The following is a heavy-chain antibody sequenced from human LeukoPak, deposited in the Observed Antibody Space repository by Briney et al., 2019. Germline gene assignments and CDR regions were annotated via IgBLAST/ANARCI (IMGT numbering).Heavy chain of an antibody. CDR1: GYTFTSYD. V-gene: IGHV1-8*01. J-gene: IGHJ4*02. Sequence: ASVKVSCKASGYTFTSYDINWVRQATGQGLEWMGWMNPNSGNTSYAQKFQGRVTMTRNTSISTAYMELSSLRSEDTAVYYCARAHYDSSGYPRYWGQGTLVTVSS. D-gene: IGHD3-22*01. CDR2: MNPNSGNT. CDR3: ARAHYDSSGYPRY.